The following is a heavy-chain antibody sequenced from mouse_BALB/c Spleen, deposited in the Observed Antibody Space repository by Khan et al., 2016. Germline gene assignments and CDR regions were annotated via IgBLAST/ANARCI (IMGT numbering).Heavy chain of an antibody. D-gene: IGHD4-1*01. Sequence: VQLQQPGAELVRSGASVKLSCTTSGFNIKDYYIHWVKQRPEQGLEWIGWIDPENGDTEYAPKFQGKATMTADTSSNTAYLQLSSLTSEDTAVYYCNAGWLGRDYYAMGCWGQGTSVTVSS. V-gene: IGHV14-4*02. CDR1: GFNIKDYY. CDR3: NAGWLGRDYYAMGC. CDR2: IDPENGDT. J-gene: IGHJ4*01.